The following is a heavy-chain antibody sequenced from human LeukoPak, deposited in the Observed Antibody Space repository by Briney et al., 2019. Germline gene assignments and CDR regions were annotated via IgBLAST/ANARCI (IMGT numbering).Heavy chain of an antibody. CDR2: INWNGGST. D-gene: IGHD2-2*02. CDR3: ARRDIVVVPAAILGAFDI. V-gene: IGHV3-20*04. J-gene: IGHJ3*02. Sequence: GGSLRLSCAASGFTFDDYGMSWVRQAPGKGLEWVSGINWNGGSTGYADSVKGRFTISRDNAKNSLYLQMNSLRAGDTALYYCARRDIVVVPAAILGAFDIWGQGTMVTVSS. CDR1: GFTFDDYG.